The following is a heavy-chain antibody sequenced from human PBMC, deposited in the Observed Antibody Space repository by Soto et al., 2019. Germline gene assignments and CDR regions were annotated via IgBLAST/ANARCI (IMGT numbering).Heavy chain of an antibody. J-gene: IGHJ3*02. Sequence: VQLLESGGGLVQPGGSLRLSCAASGFTFSTYAMSWVRQAPGKGLGWVSAISGRGGSTFYADSVKSRFTISRDNSMNMLFLQMNSLRTEDTAVYYCAHPRGFGVFDAYEIWGQGTVVTVSS. CDR3: AHPRGFGVFDAYEI. CDR2: ISGRGGST. CDR1: GFTFSTYA. V-gene: IGHV3-23*01. D-gene: IGHD3-10*01.